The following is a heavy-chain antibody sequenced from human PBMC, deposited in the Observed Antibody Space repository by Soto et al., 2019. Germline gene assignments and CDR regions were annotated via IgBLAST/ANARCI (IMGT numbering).Heavy chain of an antibody. V-gene: IGHV1-8*01. CDR1: GYTFPRHD. CDR2: MNPNTGDR. J-gene: IGHJ6*02. D-gene: IGHD3-10*01. Sequence: QVQLVQSGAEVKKPGASVKVSCRASGYTFPRHDINWVRQATGQGLEWLGWMNPNTGDRGYAQKFQGRVTMTGNTSRGTAYVELSSRRAEDTAVYYCARGSWFGDLGNFDYDMDVWGQGTTVTVSS. CDR3: ARGSWFGDLGNFDYDMDV.